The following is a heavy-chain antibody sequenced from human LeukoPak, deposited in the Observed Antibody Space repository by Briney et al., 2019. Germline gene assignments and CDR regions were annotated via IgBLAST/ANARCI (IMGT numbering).Heavy chain of an antibody. J-gene: IGHJ3*02. D-gene: IGHD2-2*01. Sequence: GGSLRLSCAASGFTFSDYYMSWIRQAPGKGLEWVSSISSSSSYIYYADSVKGRFTISRDNAKNSLYLQMNSLRAEDTAVYYCARDGPSDCSSTSCLYHDAFDIWGQGTMVTVSS. CDR2: ISSSSSYI. CDR1: GFTFSDYY. V-gene: IGHV3-11*06. CDR3: ARDGPSDCSSTSCLYHDAFDI.